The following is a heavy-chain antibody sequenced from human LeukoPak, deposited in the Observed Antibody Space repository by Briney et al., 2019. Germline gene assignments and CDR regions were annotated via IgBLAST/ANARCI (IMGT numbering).Heavy chain of an antibody. Sequence: SVKVSCKASGGTFSSYAISWARQAPGQGLEWMGGIIPIFGTANYAQKFQGRVTITADESTSTAYMELSSLRSEDTAVYYCARGGYSGYDLITGGFDYWGQGTLVTVSS. J-gene: IGHJ4*02. D-gene: IGHD5-12*01. V-gene: IGHV1-69*13. CDR2: IIPIFGTA. CDR1: GGTFSSYA. CDR3: ARGGYSGYDLITGGFDY.